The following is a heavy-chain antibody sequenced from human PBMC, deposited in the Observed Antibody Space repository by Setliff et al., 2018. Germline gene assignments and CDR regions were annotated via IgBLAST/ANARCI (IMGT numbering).Heavy chain of an antibody. J-gene: IGHJ4*01. D-gene: IGHD2-15*01. CDR2: ISYSGTP. V-gene: IGHV4-39*01. CDR1: DDSFTSSRYY. CDR3: VRPGGTTVVARHYDY. Sequence: SETLSLTCTVSDDSFTSSRYYWGWIRQAPGSGLEWIGSISYSGTPYYNASVESRVTISIDTSRNQFSLELRSVTVADTATYYCVRPGGTTVVARHYDYWGSGILVTVSS.